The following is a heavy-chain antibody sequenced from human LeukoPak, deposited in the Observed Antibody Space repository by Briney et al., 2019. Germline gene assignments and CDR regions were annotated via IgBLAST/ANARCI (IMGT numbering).Heavy chain of an antibody. CDR3: ARGSGIITGIDE. Sequence: GGSLRLCCAASGFTFSSHWMHWVRQAPGKGLVWVSRIKDDGSHTNYADSVKGRFTISRDNAKNTLSLQMNSLRAEDTAVYYCARGSGIITGIDEWGQGTLVTVSS. CDR1: GFTFSSHW. V-gene: IGHV3-74*01. CDR2: IKDDGSHT. J-gene: IGHJ4*02. D-gene: IGHD6-25*01.